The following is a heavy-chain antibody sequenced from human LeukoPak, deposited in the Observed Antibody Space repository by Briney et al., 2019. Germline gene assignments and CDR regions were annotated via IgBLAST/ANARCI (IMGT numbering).Heavy chain of an antibody. J-gene: IGHJ2*01. CDR2: IDPGDSET. CDR3: ATDPRII. Sequence: GASVKVSCKASGYTFTDYYMHWVQQAPGKGLEWMGRIDPGDSETIYAEKFQGRVTITADTSTDTAYMGLSSLRSEDTAVYYCATDPRIIWGRGTLVTVSS. V-gene: IGHV1-69-2*01. CDR1: GYTFTDYY. D-gene: IGHD3-16*01.